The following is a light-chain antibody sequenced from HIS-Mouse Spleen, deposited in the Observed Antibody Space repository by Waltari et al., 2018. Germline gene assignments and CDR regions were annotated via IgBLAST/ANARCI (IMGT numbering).Light chain of an antibody. Sequence: IVLTQPPGTLSLSPGERATLSCRASQSVSSSYLAWYPQKPGQAPRLLISGASSRATGIPDRFSGSGSGTDFTLTISRLEPEDFAVYYCQRYGSSPRWTFGQGTKVEIK. CDR2: GAS. CDR3: QRYGSSPRWT. V-gene: IGKV3-20*01. CDR1: QSVSSSY. J-gene: IGKJ1*01.